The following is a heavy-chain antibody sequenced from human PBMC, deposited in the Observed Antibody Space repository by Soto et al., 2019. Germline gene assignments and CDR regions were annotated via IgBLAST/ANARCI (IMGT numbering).Heavy chain of an antibody. J-gene: IGHJ6*02. Sequence: GGSLRLSCSASGFTFSSYAMHWVRQAPGKGLEDVSAISSNGGSTYYADSVKGRFTISRDNSKNTLYLQMSSLRAEDTAVYYCVKDLNDYVWGSYRSSPYYYYGMDVWGQGTTVTVSS. CDR3: VKDLNDYVWGSYRSSPYYYYGMDV. CDR2: ISSNGGST. D-gene: IGHD3-16*02. CDR1: GFTFSSYA. V-gene: IGHV3-64D*06.